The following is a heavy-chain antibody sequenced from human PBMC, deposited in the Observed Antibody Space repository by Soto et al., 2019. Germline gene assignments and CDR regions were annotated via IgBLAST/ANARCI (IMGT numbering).Heavy chain of an antibody. CDR2: ISWNSGDI. CDR3: AKDNDWDRYGPFDY. CDR1: GFSFDDYG. J-gene: IGHJ4*02. D-gene: IGHD3-9*01. V-gene: IGHV3-9*01. Sequence: EVQLVESGGGSVQPGRSLRLSCAASGFSFDDYGMHWVRQGPGKGLEWVSGISWNSGDIYYADSVKGRFTISRDNAKRSLYLQMNGLRTEDTALYYCAKDNDWDRYGPFDYWGQGILVTVSS.